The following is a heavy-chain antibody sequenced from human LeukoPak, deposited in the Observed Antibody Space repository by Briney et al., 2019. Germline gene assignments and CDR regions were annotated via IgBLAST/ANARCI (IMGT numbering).Heavy chain of an antibody. D-gene: IGHD3-22*01. CDR3: ARHNCDSSGYYDYYYYGMDV. CDR1: GYSFTSYW. CDR2: IYPGDSDT. Sequence: GESLKISCKGSGYSFTSYWIGWVRQMPGKGLEWMGIIYPGDSDTRYSPSFQGQVTISADKSISTAYLQWSSLKASDTAMYYCARHNCDSSGYYDYYYYGMDVWGQGTTVTVSS. J-gene: IGHJ6*02. V-gene: IGHV5-51*01.